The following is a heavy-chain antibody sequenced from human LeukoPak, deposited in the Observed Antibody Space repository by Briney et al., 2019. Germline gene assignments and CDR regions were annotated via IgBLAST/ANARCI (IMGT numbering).Heavy chain of an antibody. CDR1: GGSISSSSYY. D-gene: IGHD6-13*01. CDR2: IYYSGST. J-gene: IGHJ4*02. V-gene: IGHV4-39*01. Sequence: SETLSLTCTVSGGSISSSSYYWGWIRQPPGKGLEWIGSIYYSGSTYYNPSLKSRVTIPVDTSKNQFSLKLSSVTAADTAVYYCARSIAAAASALYYFDYWGQGTLVTVSS. CDR3: ARSIAAAASALYYFDY.